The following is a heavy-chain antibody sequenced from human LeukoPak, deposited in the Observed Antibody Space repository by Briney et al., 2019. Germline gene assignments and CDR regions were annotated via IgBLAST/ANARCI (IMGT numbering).Heavy chain of an antibody. J-gene: IGHJ4*02. V-gene: IGHV3-21*03. CDR1: GFTFSSYN. CDR2: ITSSSNYI. CDR3: ARDCWDYGSGSYCGIDY. D-gene: IGHD3-10*01. Sequence: GGSLRLSCAASGFTFSSYNMNWVRQAPGKGLEWVSSITSSSNYIYYADSVKGRFTISRDNAKNSLYLQMNSLRAEGTTVYYCARDCWDYGSGSYCGIDYWGQGTLVTVSS.